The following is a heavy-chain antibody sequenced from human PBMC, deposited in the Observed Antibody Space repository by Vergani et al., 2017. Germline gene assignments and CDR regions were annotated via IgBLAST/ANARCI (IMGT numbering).Heavy chain of an antibody. V-gene: IGHV5-10-1*01. D-gene: IGHD6-19*01. J-gene: IGHJ6*02. CDR1: GSSFTSYW. Sequence: EVQLVQSGAEVKKPGESLRISCKGSGSSFTSYWISWVRQMPGKGLEWMGRIDPSDSYTNYSPSFQGHVTISADKSISTAYLQWSSLKASDTAMYYCARQVAVAGEWWGPYYYYGMDVWGQGTTVTVSS. CDR3: ARQVAVAGEWWGPYYYYGMDV. CDR2: IDPSDSYT.